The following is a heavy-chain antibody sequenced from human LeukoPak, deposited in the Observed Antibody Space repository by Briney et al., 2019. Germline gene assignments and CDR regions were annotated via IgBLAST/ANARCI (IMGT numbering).Heavy chain of an antibody. CDR3: ARHGRGYYGSGIFDY. CDR1: GDSISSSISY. D-gene: IGHD3-10*01. CDR2: IYYSGST. V-gene: IGHV4-39*01. Sequence: PSETLSLTCTVSGDSISSSISYWGWIRQPPGKGLEWIGSIYYSGSTHYNPSLKSRVFISVDTSKNQFSLKLSSVTAADTAVYYCARHGRGYYGSGIFDYWGQGTLVTVSS. J-gene: IGHJ4*02.